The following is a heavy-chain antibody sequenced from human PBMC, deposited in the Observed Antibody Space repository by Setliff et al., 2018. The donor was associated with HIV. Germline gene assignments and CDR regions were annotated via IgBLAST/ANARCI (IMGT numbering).Heavy chain of an antibody. CDR3: VREGAGSGSYYLDF. CDR2: IYTSGST. Sequence: SETLSLTCTVSGGSISSGSYYWSWIRQPAGKGLEWIGHIYTSGSTYYNPSLKNRVTMSIDRSKKQFSLNLSSVTAADTALYFCVREGAGSGSYYLDFWGQGILVTVSS. CDR1: GGSISSGSYY. V-gene: IGHV4-61*09. J-gene: IGHJ4*02. D-gene: IGHD3-10*01.